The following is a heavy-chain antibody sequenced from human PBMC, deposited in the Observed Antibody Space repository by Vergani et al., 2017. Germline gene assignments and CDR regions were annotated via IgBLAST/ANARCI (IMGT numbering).Heavy chain of an antibody. CDR3: ARGVFTLGSSWYLGRVPNLFDP. Sequence: QVQLQQWGAGLLKPSETLSLTCAVYGGSFSGYYWSWIRQPPGKGLEWIVEINHSGSTNYNPPLKSRVTISVDTSKNQFSLKLSSVTAADTAVYYCARGVFTLGSSWYLGRVPNLFDPWGQGTLVTVSS. V-gene: IGHV4-34*01. D-gene: IGHD6-13*01. CDR2: INHSGST. J-gene: IGHJ5*02. CDR1: GGSFSGYY.